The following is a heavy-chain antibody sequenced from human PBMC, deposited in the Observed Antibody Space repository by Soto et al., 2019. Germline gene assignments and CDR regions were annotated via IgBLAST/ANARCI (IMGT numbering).Heavy chain of an antibody. CDR1: GYTFTNYY. V-gene: IGHV1-46*01. D-gene: IGHD6-13*01. J-gene: IGHJ4*02. CDR3: ARDLAAGDH. Sequence: QVQLVQSGAEVKKPEASVKISCRASGYTFTNYYIHWVRQAPGQGLEWLGIINPFNPTGTSTNYAQKFQGRVTLTMDTSTSTVYMELSGLRSEDTAMFYCARDLAAGDHWGQGTLVIVSS. CDR2: INPFNPTGTST.